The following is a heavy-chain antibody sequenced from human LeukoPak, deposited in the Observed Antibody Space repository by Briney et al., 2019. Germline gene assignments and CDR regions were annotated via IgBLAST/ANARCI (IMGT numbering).Heavy chain of an antibody. CDR2: IYYSGST. CDR1: GGSISSYY. J-gene: IGHJ4*02. CDR3: VGYSSSGNYYNDRGAFDY. Sequence: PSETLSLTCTVSGGSISSYYWSWIRQPPGKGLEWIGYIYYSGSTNYNPSLKSRVTISVDTSKNQFSLKLSSVTAADTAVYARVGYSSSGNYYNDRGAFDYWGQGTLVTVSS. V-gene: IGHV4-59*01. D-gene: IGHD3-10*01.